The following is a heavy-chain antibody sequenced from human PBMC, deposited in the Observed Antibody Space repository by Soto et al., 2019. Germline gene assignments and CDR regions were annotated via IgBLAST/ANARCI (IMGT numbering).Heavy chain of an antibody. CDR3: ARTPAADCGGDCFIDY. D-gene: IGHD2-21*01. CDR2: IYYSGST. Sequence: SETLSLTCTVSGGSISSGGYYWSWIRQHPGKGLEWIGYIYYSGSTYYNPSLKSRVTISVDTSKNQFSLKLSSVTAADTAVYYCARTPAADCGGDCFIDYWGQGTLVTVSS. V-gene: IGHV4-31*03. CDR1: GGSISSGGYY. J-gene: IGHJ4*02.